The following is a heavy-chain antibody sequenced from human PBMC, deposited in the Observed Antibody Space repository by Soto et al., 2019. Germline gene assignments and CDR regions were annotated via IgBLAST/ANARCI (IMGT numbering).Heavy chain of an antibody. J-gene: IGHJ5*02. CDR3: AKTNPTKTNTNGWYDWFAP. D-gene: IGHD6-19*01. CDR1: GFTFRDFA. CDR2: ITGSGVGM. V-gene: IGHV3-23*01. Sequence: EVQLLESGGVLVQPGESLRLSCAATGFTFRDFAMTWVRQAPGKGLEWVSTITGSGVGMHYADSVKGRFTISRDNSKNTSSLQMNSLRAEDTAMYHCAKTNPTKTNTNGWYDWFAPWGQGTLVTVSS.